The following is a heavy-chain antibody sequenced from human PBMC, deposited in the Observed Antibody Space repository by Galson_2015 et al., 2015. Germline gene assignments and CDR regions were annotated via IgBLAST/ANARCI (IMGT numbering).Heavy chain of an antibody. CDR3: ARELVGAAFDI. J-gene: IGHJ3*02. V-gene: IGHV6-1*01. D-gene: IGHD2-8*02. Sequence: LEWLGRTYYRSKWYNDYAVSVKSRITINPDTSKNQFSLQLNSVTPEDTAVYYCARELVGAAFDIWGQGTMVTVSS. CDR2: TYYRSKWYN.